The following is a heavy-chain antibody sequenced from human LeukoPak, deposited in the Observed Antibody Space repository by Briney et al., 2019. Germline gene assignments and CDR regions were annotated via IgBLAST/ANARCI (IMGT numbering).Heavy chain of an antibody. D-gene: IGHD3-22*01. CDR2: MYLSGTT. CDR1: GDSINSLDL. J-gene: IGHJ4*02. CDR3: AGLVGRYSSGLYYYYVDY. Sequence: SETLSLTCTVSGDSINSLDLWSWVRQPPGKGLERIGEMYLSGTTHSNPSVKSRVTISIDKSKNQFFLNLSSVTAADTAVYYCAGLVGRYSSGLYYYYVDYWGQGTLVTVSS. V-gene: IGHV4-4*02.